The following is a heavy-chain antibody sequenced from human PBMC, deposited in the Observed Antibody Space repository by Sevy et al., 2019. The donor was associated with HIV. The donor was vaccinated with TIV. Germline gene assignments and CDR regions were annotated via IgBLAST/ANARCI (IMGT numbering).Heavy chain of an antibody. CDR1: GFTFSGSA. D-gene: IGHD2-15*01. CDR3: TRTYCSGGRCYFWFDP. CDR2: IRSKANSYAT. J-gene: IGHJ5*02. V-gene: IGHV3-73*01. Sequence: GGSLRLSCAASGFTFSGSAMHWVRQASGKGLEWVGRIRSKANSYATAYAASVKGRFTISRDDSKNTAYLQMNSLKTEDPAVYYCTRTYCSGGRCYFWFDPWGQGTLVPVSS.